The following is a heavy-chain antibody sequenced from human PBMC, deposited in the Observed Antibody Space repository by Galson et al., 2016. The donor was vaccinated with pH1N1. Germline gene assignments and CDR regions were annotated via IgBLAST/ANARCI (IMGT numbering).Heavy chain of an antibody. CDR2: IKQDGSEI. CDR3: TRKIGAD. CDR1: GFTFTSYW. Sequence: SLRLSCAASGFTFTSYWMSWVRQAPGKGLEWVANIKQDGSEIHYMGSVKGRFTISRDNAKSSVYLQMNSLRAEDTAVYYGTRKIGADWGQGTLVTVSS. V-gene: IGHV3-7*01. D-gene: IGHD3-22*01. J-gene: IGHJ4*02.